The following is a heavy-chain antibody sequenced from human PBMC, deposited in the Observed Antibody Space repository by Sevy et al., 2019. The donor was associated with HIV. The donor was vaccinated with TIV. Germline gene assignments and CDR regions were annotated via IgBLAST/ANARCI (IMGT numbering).Heavy chain of an antibody. V-gene: IGHV1-69*13. Sequence: ASMKVSCKASGGTFSSYAISWVRQAPGQGLEWMGGIIPIFGTANYAQKFQGRVTITADESTSTAYMELSSLRSEDTAVYYCARVCDSSGYSDGYFDYWGQGTLVTVSS. J-gene: IGHJ4*02. D-gene: IGHD3-22*01. CDR2: IIPIFGTA. CDR3: ARVCDSSGYSDGYFDY. CDR1: GGTFSSYA.